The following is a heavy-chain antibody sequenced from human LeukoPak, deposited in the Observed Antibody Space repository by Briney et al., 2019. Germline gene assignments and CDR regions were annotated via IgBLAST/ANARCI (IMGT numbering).Heavy chain of an antibody. D-gene: IGHD4-23*01. CDR3: ARHGYYGGNSNFDY. V-gene: IGHV4-34*01. J-gene: IGHJ4*02. Sequence: PSETLSLTCAVYGGSFSGYYWSWIRQPPGKGLEWIGEINHSGSTNYNPSLKSRVTISVDTSKNQFSLKLSSVTAADTAVYYCARHGYYGGNSNFDYWGQGTLVTVSS. CDR1: GGSFSGYY. CDR2: INHSGST.